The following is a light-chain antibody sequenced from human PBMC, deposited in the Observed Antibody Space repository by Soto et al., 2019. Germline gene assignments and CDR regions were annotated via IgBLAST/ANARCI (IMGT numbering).Light chain of an antibody. V-gene: IGKV3-20*01. CDR1: QSVSSRY. CDR3: QQYGSSPWT. J-gene: IGKJ1*01. CDR2: AAS. Sequence: IGLTQSPSALSVSPGERATLSCRASQSVSSRYSAWHQQPAGPPPLLLIYAASSSATSTPNRFSSSGSGTDSPPTISRLEPEDFAVYYCQQYGSSPWTFGQGTKVDIK.